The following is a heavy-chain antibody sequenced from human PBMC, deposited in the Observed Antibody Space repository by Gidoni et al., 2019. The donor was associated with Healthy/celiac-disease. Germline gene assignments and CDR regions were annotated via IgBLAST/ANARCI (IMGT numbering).Heavy chain of an antibody. J-gene: IGHJ4*02. Sequence: EVQLLESGGGLVQPGGSLGLSCAASGFTFSRYAMSWVRQAPGKGLGWVSAISGSGGSTYYADSVKGRFTISRDNSKNTLYLQMNSLRAEDTAVYYCAKEGGNGSGSYYFDYWGQGTLVTVSS. D-gene: IGHD3-10*01. CDR2: ISGSGGST. V-gene: IGHV3-23*01. CDR3: AKEGGNGSGSYYFDY. CDR1: GFTFSRYA.